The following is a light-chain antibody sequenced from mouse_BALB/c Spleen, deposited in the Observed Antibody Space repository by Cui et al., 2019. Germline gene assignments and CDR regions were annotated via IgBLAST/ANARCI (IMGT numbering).Light chain of an antibody. V-gene: IGKV6-23*01. Sequence: DIVMTQSHKFMSTSLGDRVSITCKASQDAGTAVAWCKQKPGQSPKLLIYWTSPRHAGVPDRFTGSGSGTDFTLTISNVQSEDLADYFCQEYSSYPLTFGTGTKLEIK. CDR1: QDAGTA. CDR2: WTS. J-gene: IGKJ4*01. CDR3: QEYSSYPLT.